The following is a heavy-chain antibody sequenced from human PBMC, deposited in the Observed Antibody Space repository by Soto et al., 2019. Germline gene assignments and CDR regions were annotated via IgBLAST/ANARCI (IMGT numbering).Heavy chain of an antibody. Sequence: SETLSLTCTVSGGSISSSSYYWGWIRQPPGKGLEWIGSIYYSGSTYYNPSLKSRVSISVDTSKNQFSLKLSSVTAADTAVYYCAREVAGLISWGQGILVTVSS. CDR3: AREVAGLIS. CDR2: IYYSGST. D-gene: IGHD6-19*01. CDR1: GGSISSSSYY. J-gene: IGHJ1*01. V-gene: IGHV4-39*07.